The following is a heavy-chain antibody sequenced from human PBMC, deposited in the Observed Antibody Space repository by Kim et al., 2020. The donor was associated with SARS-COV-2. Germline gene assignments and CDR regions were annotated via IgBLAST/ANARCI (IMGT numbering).Heavy chain of an antibody. CDR2: INHSGST. Sequence: SETLSLTCAVYGGSFSGYYWSWIRQPPGKGLEWIGEINHSGSTNYNPSLKSRVTISVDTSKNQFSLKLSSVTAADTAVYYCARGGAVAGHRLGYFQHWGQGTLVTVSS. D-gene: IGHD6-19*01. V-gene: IGHV4-34*01. J-gene: IGHJ1*01. CDR3: ARGGAVAGHRLGYFQH. CDR1: GGSFSGYY.